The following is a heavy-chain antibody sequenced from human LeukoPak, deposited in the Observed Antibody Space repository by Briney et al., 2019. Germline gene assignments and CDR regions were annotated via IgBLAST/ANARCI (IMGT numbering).Heavy chain of an antibody. CDR3: ARDRDYDFWSGYYRPYWYFDL. V-gene: IGHV4-59*01. J-gene: IGHJ2*01. CDR2: IYYSGST. Sequence: SETLSLTCSVSGGSISSYYWSWIRQPPGKGREWIGYIYYSGSTNYNPSLKGRVTISVDTYKNQFSLKLSSVTAADTAVYYCARDRDYDFWSGYYRPYWYFDLWGRGTLVTVSS. D-gene: IGHD3-3*01. CDR1: GGSISSYY.